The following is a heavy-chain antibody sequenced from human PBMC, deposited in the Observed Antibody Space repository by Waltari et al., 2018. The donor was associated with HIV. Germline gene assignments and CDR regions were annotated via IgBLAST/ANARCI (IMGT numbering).Heavy chain of an antibody. Sequence: SQTLSLTCNVSGASITSGNYFWSWVRQSAGKRLEWIGRISTSGSTKYNTSLKGRVTISLDTSKSQFSLDLNSVTAADTAVYFCARSTTGGYGSGLTYWGQGTLVTVSS. CDR3: ARSTTGGYGSGLTY. CDR2: ISTSGST. J-gene: IGHJ4*02. CDR1: GASITSGNYF. D-gene: IGHD3-16*01. V-gene: IGHV4-61*02.